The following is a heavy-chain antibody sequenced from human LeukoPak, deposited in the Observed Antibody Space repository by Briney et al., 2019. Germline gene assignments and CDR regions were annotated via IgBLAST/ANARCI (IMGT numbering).Heavy chain of an antibody. V-gene: IGHV3-23*01. CDR2: IGASGGST. CDR1: GFTFSTFP. CDR3: AKVYGSRFY. J-gene: IGHJ4*02. D-gene: IGHD3-10*01. Sequence: GGSLRLSCAASGFTFSTFPMSWVRQAPGKGLEWVSGIGASGGSTYYADSVKGRFTISTDNSKNTLYLQMNSLRAEDTAIYYFAKVYGSRFYSGQGTLVTVSS.